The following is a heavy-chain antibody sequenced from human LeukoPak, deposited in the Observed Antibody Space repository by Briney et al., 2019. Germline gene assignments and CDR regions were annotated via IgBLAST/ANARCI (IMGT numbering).Heavy chain of an antibody. CDR2: IYPGDSDT. V-gene: IGHV5-51*01. Sequence: PGESLKISCKGSGYSFTSYWIGWVRQMPGKGLEWMGIIYPGDSDTRYSPSFQGQVTISADKSISTAYLQWSSLKASDTAMYYCASLPRYCSGGSCYPGYFDYWGQGTLVTVSS. J-gene: IGHJ4*02. D-gene: IGHD2-15*01. CDR3: ASLPRYCSGGSCYPGYFDY. CDR1: GYSFTSYW.